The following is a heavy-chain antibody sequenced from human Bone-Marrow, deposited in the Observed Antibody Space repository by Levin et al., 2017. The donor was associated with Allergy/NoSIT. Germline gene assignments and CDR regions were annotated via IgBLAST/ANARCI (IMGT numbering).Heavy chain of an antibody. CDR3: ASGIGGPDY. Sequence: LSLTCAASGFTFSDHYMDWVRQAPGKGLEWVGRTRNKANSYTTEYAASVKGRFTISRDDSKNSLYLQMNSLKTEDTAVYYCASGIGGPDYWGQGTLVTVSS. CDR1: GFTFSDHY. CDR2: TRNKANSYTT. D-gene: IGHD3-16*01. V-gene: IGHV3-72*01. J-gene: IGHJ4*02.